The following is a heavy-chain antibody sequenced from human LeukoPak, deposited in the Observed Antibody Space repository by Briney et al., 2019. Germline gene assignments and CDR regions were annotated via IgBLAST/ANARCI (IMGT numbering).Heavy chain of an antibody. Sequence: ASVKVSCKASGYTFTGYYMHWVRQAPGQGLEWMGWINTNTGNPTYAQGFTGRFVFSLDTSVSTAYLQISSLKAEDTAVYYCARGGYYYDSSGYYYYYYMDVWGKGTTVTVSS. V-gene: IGHV7-4-1*02. CDR2: INTNTGNP. CDR1: GYTFTGYY. D-gene: IGHD3-22*01. CDR3: ARGGYYYDSSGYYYYYYMDV. J-gene: IGHJ6*03.